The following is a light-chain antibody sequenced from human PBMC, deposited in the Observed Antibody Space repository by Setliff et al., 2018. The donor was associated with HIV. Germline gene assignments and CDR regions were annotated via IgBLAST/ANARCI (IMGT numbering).Light chain of an antibody. J-gene: IGLJ1*01. CDR2: DVT. V-gene: IGLV2-11*01. CDR3: CSYAGSYTSLYV. Sequence: LTQPRSVSGSPGQSVTISCTGTSSDVGGYNYVSWYQHLPGKAPKLMIYDVTKRPSGVPDRFSGSKSGNTASLTISGLQSEDEADYYCCSYAGSYTSLYVFGTGTKV. CDR1: SSDVGGYNY.